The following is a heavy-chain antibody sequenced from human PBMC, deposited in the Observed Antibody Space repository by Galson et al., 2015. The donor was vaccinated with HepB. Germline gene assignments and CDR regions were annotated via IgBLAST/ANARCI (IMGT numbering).Heavy chain of an antibody. J-gene: IGHJ2*01. CDR1: GGTFSSYA. CDR2: IIPIFGTA. D-gene: IGHD2-2*01. Sequence: SVKVSCKASGGTFSSYAISWVRQAPGQGLEWMGGIIPIFGTANYAQKFQGRVTITADESTSTAYMELSSLRSEDTAVYYCARLVPAARPFRYFDLWGRGTLVTVSS. CDR3: ARLVPAARPFRYFDL. V-gene: IGHV1-69*13.